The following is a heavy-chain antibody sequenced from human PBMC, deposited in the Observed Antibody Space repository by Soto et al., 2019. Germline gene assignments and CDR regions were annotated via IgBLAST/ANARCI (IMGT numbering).Heavy chain of an antibody. CDR1: GITFSAFA. CDR2: ISYDASAS. Sequence: PGGSLRLSCAASGITFSAFAMHWVRQAPGKGLEWVAGISYDASASSNADSVKGRFTISRDNSRSTLYLQMNSLRAEDTAVYYCATGGSSLNFDSWGQGTLVTVSS. D-gene: IGHD6-6*01. V-gene: IGHV3-30-3*01. CDR3: ATGGSSLNFDS. J-gene: IGHJ4*02.